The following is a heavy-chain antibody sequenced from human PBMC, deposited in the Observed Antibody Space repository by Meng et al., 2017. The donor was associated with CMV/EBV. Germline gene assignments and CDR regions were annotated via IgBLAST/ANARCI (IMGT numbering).Heavy chain of an antibody. CDR3: ASSLTYPDY. CDR2: INHSGST. V-gene: IGHV4-34*01. J-gene: IGHJ4*02. CDR1: GGSFSGYY. Sequence: QVQLKQGGAGLLKPSATLSLTCAVYGGSFSGYYWSWIRQPPGKGLEWIGEINHSGSTNYNPSLKSRVTISVDTSKNQFSLKLSSVTAADTAVYYCASSLTYPDYWGQGTLVTVSS. D-gene: IGHD2-15*01.